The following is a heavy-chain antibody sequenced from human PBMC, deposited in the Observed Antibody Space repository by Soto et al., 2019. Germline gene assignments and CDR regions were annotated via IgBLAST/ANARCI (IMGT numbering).Heavy chain of an antibody. Sequence: PGGSLRLSCAASGFTFSSYGMHWVRQAPGKGLEWVAVIWYDGSNKYYADSVKGRFTISRDDSKSIAYLQMNSLKTEDTAVYYCTRAHSGAFDIWGQGTMVTVSS. CDR2: IWYDGSNK. D-gene: IGHD6-13*01. V-gene: IGHV3-33*01. J-gene: IGHJ3*02. CDR1: GFTFSSYG. CDR3: TRAHSGAFDI.